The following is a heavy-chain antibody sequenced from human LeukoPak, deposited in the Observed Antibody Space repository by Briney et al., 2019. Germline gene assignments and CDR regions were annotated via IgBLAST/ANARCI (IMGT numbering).Heavy chain of an antibody. V-gene: IGHV3-53*01. Sequence: PGGSLRLSCAASGVTVSSNYMSWVRQAPGKGLEWVSVIYSGGSTYYADSVKGRFTISRDNSKNTLYLQMNSLRAEDTAVYYCARLLYSSGWHGFDPWGQGTLVTVSS. CDR2: IYSGGST. CDR1: GVTVSSNY. CDR3: ARLLYSSGWHGFDP. D-gene: IGHD6-19*01. J-gene: IGHJ5*02.